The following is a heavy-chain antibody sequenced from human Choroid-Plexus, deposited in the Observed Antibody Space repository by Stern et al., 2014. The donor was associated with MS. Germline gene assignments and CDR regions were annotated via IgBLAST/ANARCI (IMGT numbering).Heavy chain of an antibody. CDR1: GFTFGNYW. D-gene: IGHD3-3*01. CDR3: GRVYNTIYGIVRQRGSGMDV. V-gene: IGHV3-7*01. CDR2: IKDDGAGI. J-gene: IGHJ6*02. Sequence: EDQLVESGGGLVQPGGSLTISCTAAGFTFGNYWLTWVRQAPGKGLEWVAHIKDDGAGITHLDSVEGPMTYSRDNAGNSLYLQMNSLRVEDTALYYWGRVYNTIYGIVRQRGSGMDVWGQGTTVIVSS.